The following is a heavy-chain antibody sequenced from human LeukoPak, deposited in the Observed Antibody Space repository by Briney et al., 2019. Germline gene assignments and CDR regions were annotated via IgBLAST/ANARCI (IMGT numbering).Heavy chain of an antibody. V-gene: IGHV1-18*01. CDR3: ARDSRYSSSWYSSGDY. CDR2: IGAYNGNT. CDR1: GYTFTSYG. J-gene: IGHJ4*02. Sequence: ASVKVSCXASGYTFTSYGISWVRQAPGQGLEWMGWIGAYNGNTNYAQKLQGRVTMTTDTSTSTAYMELRSLRSDDTAVYYCARDSRYSSSWYSSGDYWGQGILVTASS. D-gene: IGHD6-13*01.